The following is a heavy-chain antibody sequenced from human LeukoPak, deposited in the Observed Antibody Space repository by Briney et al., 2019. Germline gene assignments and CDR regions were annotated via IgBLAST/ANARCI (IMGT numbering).Heavy chain of an antibody. J-gene: IGHJ3*01. D-gene: IGHD2-15*01. CDR1: GYSLSELS. CDR2: FDPEDPET. V-gene: IGHV1-24*01. CDR3: AISGNDAFDV. Sequence: ASVKVSCKVSGYSLSELSRHWVRQAPGKGLEWMGGFDPEDPETIYAQKLQGRVTMTEDTATDTAYLELGSLRSEDTAVYYCAISGNDAFDVWGQGTMVTVSS.